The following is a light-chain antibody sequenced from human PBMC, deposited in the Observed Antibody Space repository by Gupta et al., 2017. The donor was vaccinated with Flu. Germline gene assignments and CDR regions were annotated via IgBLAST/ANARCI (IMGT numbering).Light chain of an antibody. CDR3: SSCTSSTTVV. CDR2: GVT. CDR1: SSDLGSYNY. Sequence: QSALTPPAAVPGSPGPSITISCAGTSSDLGSYNYVSWYQQHPGKAPKLLIYGVTNRPSGVSNRFSGSKSGDTASLTISGLQAEDEADYYCSSCTSSTTVVFGGGTKLTVL. J-gene: IGLJ2*01. V-gene: IGLV2-14*01.